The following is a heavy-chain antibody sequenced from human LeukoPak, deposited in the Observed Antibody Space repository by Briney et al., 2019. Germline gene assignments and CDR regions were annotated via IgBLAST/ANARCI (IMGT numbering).Heavy chain of an antibody. CDR2: IIPIFGTA. J-gene: IGHJ6*03. D-gene: IGHD5-12*01. V-gene: IGHV1-69*06. Sequence: ASVKVSCKASGGTFSSYAISWVRQAPGQGLEWMGGIIPIFGTANYAQKFQGRVTITADKSTSTAYMELSSLRSEDTAVYYCAVKVATIRYYYYYMDVWGKGTTVTVSS. CDR1: GGTFSSYA. CDR3: AVKVATIRYYYYYMDV.